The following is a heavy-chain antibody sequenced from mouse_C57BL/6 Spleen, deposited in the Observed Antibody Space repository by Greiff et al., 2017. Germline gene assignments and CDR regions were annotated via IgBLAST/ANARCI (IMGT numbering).Heavy chain of an antibody. Sequence: VQRVESGAELMKPGASVKLSCKATGYTFTGYWLEWVKQRPGHGLEWIGEILPGSGSTNYNEKFKGKATFTADTSSNTAYMQLSSLTNEDSAIYYCARSGGYYVPAWFAYWGQGTLVTVSA. CDR2: ILPGSGST. J-gene: IGHJ3*01. CDR3: ARSGGYYVPAWFAY. CDR1: GYTFTGYW. V-gene: IGHV1-9*01. D-gene: IGHD2-3*01.